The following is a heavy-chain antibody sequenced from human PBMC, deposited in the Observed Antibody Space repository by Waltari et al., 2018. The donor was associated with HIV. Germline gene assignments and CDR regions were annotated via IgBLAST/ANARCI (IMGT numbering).Heavy chain of an antibody. Sequence: QVELQESGPGLVKPSETLSLTCTVPGGSITSYYWSWFRQSPGLGLEWIGHIYYSGRTTYNPSLKGRVIMSLDTSKNHISLNLRSLSAADTAVYYCARDLVVAAAEGFDPWGQGILVTVSS. D-gene: IGHD2-15*01. CDR2: IYYSGRT. CDR3: ARDLVVAAAEGFDP. J-gene: IGHJ5*02. V-gene: IGHV4-59*01. CDR1: GGSITSYY.